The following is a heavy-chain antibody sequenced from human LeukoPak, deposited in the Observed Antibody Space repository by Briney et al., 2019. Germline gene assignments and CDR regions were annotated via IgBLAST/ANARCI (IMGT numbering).Heavy chain of an antibody. Sequence: SVKVSCKASGGTFSSYAISWARQAPGQGLEWMGRIIPILGMANYAQKFQGRVTITADKSTSTAYMELSSLRSEDTAVYYCARGVMAVAGTNYYYYGMDVWGQGTTVTVSS. CDR3: ARGVMAVAGTNYYYYGMDV. J-gene: IGHJ6*02. D-gene: IGHD6-19*01. V-gene: IGHV1-69*04. CDR2: IIPILGMA. CDR1: GGTFSSYA.